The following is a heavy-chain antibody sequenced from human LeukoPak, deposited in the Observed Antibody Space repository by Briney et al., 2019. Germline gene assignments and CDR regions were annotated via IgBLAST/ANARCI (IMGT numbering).Heavy chain of an antibody. CDR2: IKEDGSEN. J-gene: IGHJ4*02. CDR1: GFTFSRYW. V-gene: IGHV3-7*01. Sequence: GGSLRLSCAASGFTFSRYWMTWVRQAPEKGLEWVANIKEDGSENSYVESVKGRFTISRDNAKNSLYLQLNSLRAEDTAVYFCARQRYSDYWGQGTLVTVSS. CDR3: ARQRYSDY. D-gene: IGHD1-1*01.